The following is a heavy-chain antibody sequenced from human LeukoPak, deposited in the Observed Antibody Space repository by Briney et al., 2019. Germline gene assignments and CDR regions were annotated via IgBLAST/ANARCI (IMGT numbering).Heavy chain of an antibody. CDR1: GYTFTSYG. CDR2: ISAYNGNT. V-gene: IGHV1-18*01. J-gene: IGHJ6*03. CDR3: ARAELTYDYGVWWRGYYYMDV. D-gene: IGHD4-17*01. Sequence: ASVKVSCKASGYTFTSYGISWVRQAPGQGLEWMGWISAYNGNTNYAQKLQGRVTMTTDTSTSTAYMELKSLRSDDTVVYYCARAELTYDYGVWWRGYYYMDVWGKGTTVTVSS.